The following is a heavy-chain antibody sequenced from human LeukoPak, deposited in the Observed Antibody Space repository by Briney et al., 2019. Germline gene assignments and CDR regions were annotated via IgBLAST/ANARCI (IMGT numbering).Heavy chain of an antibody. CDR1: GYTFTGYY. J-gene: IGHJ4*02. Sequence: ASVKVSCKASGYTFTGYYMHWVRQAPGQGLEWMGIINPSGGSTSYAQKFQGRVTMTRDTSTSTVYMELYSLRSEGTAVYYCARAQSGSGSYAYWGQGTLVTVSS. D-gene: IGHD1-26*01. CDR2: INPSGGST. CDR3: ARAQSGSGSYAY. V-gene: IGHV1-46*01.